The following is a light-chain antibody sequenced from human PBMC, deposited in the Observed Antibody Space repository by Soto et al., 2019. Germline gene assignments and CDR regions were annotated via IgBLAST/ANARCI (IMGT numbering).Light chain of an antibody. V-gene: IGLV1-40*01. CDR3: QSYDRSLSVVV. CDR1: SCNIGAGYD. J-gene: IGLJ2*01. Sequence: QSVLTQPPSVSGSPGQRVTISCTGSSCNIGAGYDVHWYQQLPGTAPKLLIYGNSNRPSGVPDRFSGSKSGTSASLAITGRQAEDEADYYCQSYDRSLSVVVFGGGTKVTVL. CDR2: GNS.